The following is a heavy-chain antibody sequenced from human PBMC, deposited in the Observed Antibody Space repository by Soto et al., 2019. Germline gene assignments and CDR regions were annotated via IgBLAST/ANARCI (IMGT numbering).Heavy chain of an antibody. D-gene: IGHD6-19*01. CDR3: ARSFGWYAVDS. V-gene: IGHV4-4*09. Sequence: PSETLSLTCTVSGGSISSYYWSWIRQPPGKDLEWLGDMSRGGSTNYNPSLKSRVTILLDKSKNQFSLSLSFLTAADTATYYCARSFGWYAVDSWGQGSLVTVSS. CDR1: GGSISSYY. J-gene: IGHJ4*02. CDR2: MSRGGST.